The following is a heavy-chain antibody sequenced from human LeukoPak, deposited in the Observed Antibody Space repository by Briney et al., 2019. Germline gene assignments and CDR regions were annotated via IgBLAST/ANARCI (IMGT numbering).Heavy chain of an antibody. V-gene: IGHV1-69*13. CDR3: ARVERYYDILTGHYSWFDP. Sequence: SVKVSCKASGGTFSSYAISWVRQAAGQGLEWMGGIIPSFGTANYAQNFQGRVTITADESTSTAYMQLSSLRSEDTAVYYCARVERYYDILTGHYSWFDPWGQGTLVTVSS. CDR2: IIPSFGTA. D-gene: IGHD3-9*01. J-gene: IGHJ5*02. CDR1: GGTFSSYA.